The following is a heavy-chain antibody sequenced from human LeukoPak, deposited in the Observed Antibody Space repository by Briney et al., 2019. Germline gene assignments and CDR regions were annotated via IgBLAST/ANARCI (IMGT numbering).Heavy chain of an antibody. V-gene: IGHV4-59*08. CDR2: ISYSGST. CDR1: GFTFSSYW. Sequence: GSLRLSCAASGFTFSSYWMSWVRQAPGKGLEWIGYISYSGSTNYNPSLKSRVTISVDTSKNQFSLKLTSVTAADTAVYYCARQGIAAAGRAADWFDPWGQGTLVTVSS. J-gene: IGHJ5*02. CDR3: ARQGIAAAGRAADWFDP. D-gene: IGHD6-13*01.